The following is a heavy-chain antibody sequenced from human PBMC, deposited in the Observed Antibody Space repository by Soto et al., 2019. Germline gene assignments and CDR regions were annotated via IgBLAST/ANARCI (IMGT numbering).Heavy chain of an antibody. J-gene: IGHJ6*02. V-gene: IGHV3-30*18. D-gene: IGHD6-13*01. Sequence: QVQLVESGGGVIQPGTSLSLSCGSSGFTFRSFGMYWVRQAPGKGLEWVAVVSYDGNHKYYADSVKGRFTVSRDNAKNMLYLQMNSPGGEDTAVYYCAKDVGQQLVLNYGMDVWGQGTTVTVSS. CDR3: AKDVGQQLVLNYGMDV. CDR2: VSYDGNHK. CDR1: GFTFRSFG.